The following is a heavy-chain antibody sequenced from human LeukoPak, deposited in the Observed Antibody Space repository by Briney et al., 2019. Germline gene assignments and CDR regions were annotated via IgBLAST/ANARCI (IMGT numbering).Heavy chain of an antibody. CDR2: IRYDGSEK. V-gene: IGHV3-33*01. J-gene: IGHJ4*02. CDR1: GFTFSSYG. Sequence: GRSLILSCVASGFTFSSYGIHWVRQAPGKGLEWVAVIRYDGSEKYYADSVQGRFTISRDNSKNTVYLEVNSLRAEDTAVYYCARVLGDWNRRLDYWGQGTLVTVSS. CDR3: ARVLGDWNRRLDY. D-gene: IGHD3-16*01.